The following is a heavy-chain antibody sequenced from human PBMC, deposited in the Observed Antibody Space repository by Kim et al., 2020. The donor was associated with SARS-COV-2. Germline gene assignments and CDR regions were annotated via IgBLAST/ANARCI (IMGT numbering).Heavy chain of an antibody. CDR2: ISVSGGTT. Sequence: GGSLRLSCAASGFTFSAYAMSWVRQAPGKGLQWVSAISVSGGTTYYADSVKGRFTISRDNSKNTLYLQMHSLRIDDDTAVYYCAKAISXXKDLDAXDVWGQGTTXXVSS. CDR1: GFTFSAYA. D-gene: IGHD2-15*01. V-gene: IGHV3-23*01. J-gene: IGHJ6*02. CDR3: AKAISXXKDLDAXDV.